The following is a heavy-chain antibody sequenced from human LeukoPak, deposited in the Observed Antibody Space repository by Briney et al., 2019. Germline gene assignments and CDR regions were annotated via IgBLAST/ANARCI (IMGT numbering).Heavy chain of an antibody. CDR1: GGSFSGYY. Sequence: SETLSLTCAVYGGSFSGYYWSWIRQPPGKGLEWIGYIYYSGSTNYNPSLKSRVTISVDTSKNQFSLKLSSVTAADTAVYYCASRGRKYYYDSSGYYYPDYWGQGTLVTVSS. V-gene: IGHV4-59*12. J-gene: IGHJ4*02. CDR2: IYYSGST. D-gene: IGHD3-22*01. CDR3: ASRGRKYYYDSSGYYYPDY.